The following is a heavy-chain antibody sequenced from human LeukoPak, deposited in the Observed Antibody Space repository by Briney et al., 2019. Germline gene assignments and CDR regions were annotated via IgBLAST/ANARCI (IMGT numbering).Heavy chain of an antibody. J-gene: IGHJ4*02. D-gene: IGHD3-9*01. V-gene: IGHV1-46*01. Sequence: ASVKVSCKASGYTFTSYYMHWVRQAPGQGLEWMGIINPSGGSTSYAQKFQGRVTMTRDMSTSTVYMELSSLRSEDTAVYYCARAYYDILTGYNPYFDYWGQGILVTVSS. CDR3: ARAYYDILTGYNPYFDY. CDR1: GYTFTSYY. CDR2: INPSGGST.